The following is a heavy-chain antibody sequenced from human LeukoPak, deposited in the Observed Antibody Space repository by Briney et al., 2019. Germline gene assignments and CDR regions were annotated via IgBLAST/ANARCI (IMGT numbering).Heavy chain of an antibody. CDR2: ISGSGGST. CDR1: GFTFSSYA. J-gene: IGHJ4*02. V-gene: IGHV3-23*01. CDR3: ANRPLGLRVPKGYYFDY. D-gene: IGHD1-1*01. Sequence: PGGSLRLSCAASGFTFSSYAMSWVRQAPGKGLEWVSAISGSGGSTYYADSVKGRFTISRDNSKNTLYLQMNSLRAEDTAVYYCANRPLGLRVPKGYYFDYWGQGTLVTVSS.